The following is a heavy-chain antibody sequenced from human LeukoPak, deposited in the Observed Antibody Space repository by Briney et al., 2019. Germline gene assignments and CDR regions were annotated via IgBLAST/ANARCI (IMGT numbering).Heavy chain of an antibody. CDR2: INPNRGST. J-gene: IGHJ4*02. D-gene: IGHD6-19*01. CDR1: GYTFIGHF. V-gene: IGHV1-2*02. CDR3: TRDRGYGWYVSDH. Sequence: GASVKVSCKASGYTFIGHFIHWVRQAPGQRLEWMGWINPNRGSTNYAQKFKGRVTMTRDTSISTTYMELNRLRSDDTALYYCTRDRGYGWYVSDHWGQGTLVTVSS.